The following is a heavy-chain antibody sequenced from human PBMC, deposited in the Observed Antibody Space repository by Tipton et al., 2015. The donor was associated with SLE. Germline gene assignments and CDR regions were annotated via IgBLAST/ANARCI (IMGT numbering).Heavy chain of an antibody. D-gene: IGHD3-3*01. V-gene: IGHV3-33*01. Sequence: SLRLSCAASGFTFSSYGMHWVRQAPGKGLEWVAVIWYDGSNKYYADSVKGRFTISRENAKNSLYLQMNSLRAGDTAVYYCARWSDFHYGMDVWGQGTTVTVSS. CDR2: IWYDGSNK. CDR3: ARWSDFHYGMDV. CDR1: GFTFSSYG. J-gene: IGHJ6*02.